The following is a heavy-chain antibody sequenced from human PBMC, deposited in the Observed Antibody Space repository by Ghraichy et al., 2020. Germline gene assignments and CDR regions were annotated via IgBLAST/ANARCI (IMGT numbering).Heavy chain of an antibody. V-gene: IGHV4-30-2*01. J-gene: IGHJ4*02. D-gene: IGHD3/OR15-3a*01. Sequence: SETLSLTCAVSGGSISSGGYSWSWIRQPPGKGLEWIGYISHSGSTYYNPSLKSRVTISVDTSKNQFSLKLTSVTAADTAVYYCARGDSTQGYFDYWGQGTLVTVSS. CDR2: ISHSGST. CDR1: GGSISSGGYS. CDR3: ARGDSTQGYFDY.